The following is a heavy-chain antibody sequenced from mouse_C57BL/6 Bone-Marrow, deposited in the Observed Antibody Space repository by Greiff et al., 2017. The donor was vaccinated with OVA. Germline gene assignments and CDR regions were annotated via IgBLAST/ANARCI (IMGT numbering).Heavy chain of an antibody. V-gene: IGHV1-82*01. CDR1: GYAFSSSW. D-gene: IGHD3-2*02. CDR3: ARQLRLPLGY. J-gene: IGHJ2*01. CDR2: IYPGDGDT. Sequence: QVQLQQSGPELVKPGASVKISCKASGYAFSSSWMNWVKQRPGKGLEWIGRIYPGDGDTNYNGKLKGKATLTADKSSSTAYMQLSSLTSEDSAVYFCARQLRLPLGYWGQGTTLTVSS.